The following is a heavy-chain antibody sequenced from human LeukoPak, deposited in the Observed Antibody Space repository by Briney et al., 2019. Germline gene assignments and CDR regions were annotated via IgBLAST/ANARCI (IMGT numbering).Heavy chain of an antibody. Sequence: ASVKVSCKASGYTFTSYGISWVRQAPGQGLEWMGWISAYNGNTNYAQKLQGRVTMTTDTSTSTAYMELSRLRSDDTAVYYCARVTMVRGVNYYYGMDVWGQGTTVTVSS. CDR3: ARVTMVRGVNYYYGMDV. D-gene: IGHD3-10*01. CDR2: ISAYNGNT. V-gene: IGHV1-18*01. CDR1: GYTFTSYG. J-gene: IGHJ6*02.